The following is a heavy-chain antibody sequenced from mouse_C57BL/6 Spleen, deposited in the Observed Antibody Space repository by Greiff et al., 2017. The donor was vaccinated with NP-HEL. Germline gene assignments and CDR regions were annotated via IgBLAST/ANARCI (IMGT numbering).Heavy chain of an antibody. J-gene: IGHJ1*03. CDR3: ARRVLRLDHRYFDV. CDR2: IDPSDSET. Sequence: QVQLQQPGAELVRPGSSVKLSCKASGYTFTSYWMHWVKQRPIQGLEWIGNIDPSDSETHYNQKFKDKATLTVDKSSSTAYMQLSSLTSEDSAVYYCARRVLRLDHRYFDVWGTGTTVTVSS. V-gene: IGHV1-52*01. CDR1: GYTFTSYW. D-gene: IGHD1-1*01.